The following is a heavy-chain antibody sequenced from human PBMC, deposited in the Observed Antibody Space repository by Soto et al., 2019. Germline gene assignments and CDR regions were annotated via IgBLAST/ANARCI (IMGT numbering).Heavy chain of an antibody. V-gene: IGHV4-34*01. CDR2: INHNGST. Sequence: QVQLQQWGAGLLKPSETLSLTCAVYGGSFSGYYWSWIRQPPGKGLEWIGEINHNGSTNYNPSLKSRVTISVDTSKNQFSLKLSSVTAADTAVYYCARISSGWYIGYWGQGTLVTVSS. CDR3: ARISSGWYIGY. J-gene: IGHJ4*02. D-gene: IGHD6-19*01. CDR1: GGSFSGYY.